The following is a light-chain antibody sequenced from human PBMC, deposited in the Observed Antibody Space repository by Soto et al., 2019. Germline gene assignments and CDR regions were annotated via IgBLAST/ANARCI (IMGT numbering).Light chain of an antibody. J-gene: IGKJ2*01. V-gene: IGKV3-15*01. CDR2: GAS. Sequence: EILMTQSPATLSVSPGERATLSCRTSQSVSSNLAWYQQKPGQAPRLLIYGASTRATGIPARFSGSGSGTEFTLIISSPQSADFAVYYCQQYNYWPPYTFGQGTKLEIK. CDR3: QQYNYWPPYT. CDR1: QSVSSN.